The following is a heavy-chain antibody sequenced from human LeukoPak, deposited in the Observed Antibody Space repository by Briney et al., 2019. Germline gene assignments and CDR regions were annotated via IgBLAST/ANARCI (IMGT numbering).Heavy chain of an antibody. J-gene: IGHJ4*02. Sequence: GGSLRLSCTASGFTFNTYSMNWVRQAPGKGLEWVASISDRGSYIYYTDSVKGRFTISRDNAKNTLYLQMNSLRAEDTAVYYCARRGYDSSGYYGYFDYWGQGTLVTVSS. D-gene: IGHD3-22*01. V-gene: IGHV3-21*01. CDR1: GFTFNTYS. CDR3: ARRGYDSSGYYGYFDY. CDR2: ISDRGSYI.